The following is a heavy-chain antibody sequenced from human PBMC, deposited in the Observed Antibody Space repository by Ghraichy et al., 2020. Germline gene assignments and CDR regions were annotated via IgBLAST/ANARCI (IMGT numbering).Heavy chain of an antibody. Sequence: SETLSLTCTVSGGSISSYYWSWIRQPPGKGLEWIGYIYYSGSTNYNPSLKSRVTISVDTSKNQFSLKLSSVTAADTAVYYCARERGGRDGYNWYDYWGQGTLVTVSS. CDR1: GGSISSYY. J-gene: IGHJ4*02. V-gene: IGHV4-59*01. D-gene: IGHD5-24*01. CDR2: IYYSGST. CDR3: ARERGGRDGYNWYDY.